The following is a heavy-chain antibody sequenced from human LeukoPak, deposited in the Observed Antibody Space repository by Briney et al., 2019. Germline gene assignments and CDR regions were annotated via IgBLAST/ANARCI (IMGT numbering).Heavy chain of an antibody. CDR3: ARTHSSGDI. D-gene: IGHD6-19*01. V-gene: IGHV4-59*01. J-gene: IGHJ3*02. CDR2: IYYSGST. CDR1: GGPISSYY. Sequence: SETLSLTCTASGGPISSYYWSWIRQPPGKGLEWIGYIYYSGSTNYNPSLKSRVTISVDTSKNQFSLKLSSVTAADTAVYYCARTHSSGDIWGQGTMVTVSS.